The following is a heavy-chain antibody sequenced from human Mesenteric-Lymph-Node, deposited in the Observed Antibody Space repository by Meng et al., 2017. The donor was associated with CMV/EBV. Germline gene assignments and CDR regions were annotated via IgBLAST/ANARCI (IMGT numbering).Heavy chain of an antibody. CDR3: AKDGAFGELLSSYYGMDV. CDR1: GFTFDDYA. Sequence: SLKISCAASGFTFDDYAMHWVRQAPGKGLEWVSGISWNSGSIGYADSVKGRFTISRDNAKNSLYLQMNSLRAEDMALYYCAKDGAFGELLSSYYGMDVWGQGTTVTVSS. J-gene: IGHJ6*02. D-gene: IGHD3-10*01. CDR2: ISWNSGSI. V-gene: IGHV3-9*03.